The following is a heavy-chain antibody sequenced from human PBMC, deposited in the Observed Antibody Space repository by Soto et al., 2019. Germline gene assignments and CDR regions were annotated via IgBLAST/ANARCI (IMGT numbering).Heavy chain of an antibody. V-gene: IGHV4-31*03. J-gene: IGHJ6*02. CDR2: IYYSGST. CDR3: AVGYCSGGSCYSWVTYGMDV. D-gene: IGHD2-15*01. Sequence: PSETLSLTCTVSGGSISSGGYYWSWIRQHPGKGLEWIGYIYYSGSTYYNPSLKSRVNISVDTSKNQFSLKLSSVTAADTAVYYCAVGYCSGGSCYSWVTYGMDVWGQGTTVTVSS. CDR1: GGSISSGGYY.